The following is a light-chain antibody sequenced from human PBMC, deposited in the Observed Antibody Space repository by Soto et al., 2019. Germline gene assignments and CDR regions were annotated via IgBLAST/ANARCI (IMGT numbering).Light chain of an antibody. V-gene: IGKV3-15*01. J-gene: IGKJ1*01. Sequence: ELVMTQSPGTLSVSPGEGATLSCRASQRVSSNLAWYQQKPGQAPTRLIYGASTRATGLPARFSGSGSGTDFTHTISSLQSEDFAVYYCQHYNYWPPPTCGQGTKVDIK. CDR3: QHYNYWPPPT. CDR1: QRVSSN. CDR2: GAS.